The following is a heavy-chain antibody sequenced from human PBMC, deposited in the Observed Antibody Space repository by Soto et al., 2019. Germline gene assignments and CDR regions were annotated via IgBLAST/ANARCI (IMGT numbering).Heavy chain of an antibody. D-gene: IGHD6-13*01. CDR2: ISGSGGST. V-gene: IGHV3-23*01. CDR1: GFTFSSYA. CDR3: ANGGSSRYGHDAFDI. Sequence: GGSLRLSCAASGFTFSSYAMSWVRQAPGKGLEWVSAISGSGGSTYYADSVKGRFTISRDNSKNTLYLQMNSLRAEDTAVYYCANGGSSRYGHDAFDIWGQGTMVTVSS. J-gene: IGHJ3*02.